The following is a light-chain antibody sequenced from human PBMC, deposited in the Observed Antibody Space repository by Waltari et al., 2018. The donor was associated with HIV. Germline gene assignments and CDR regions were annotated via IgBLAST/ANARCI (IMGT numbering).Light chain of an antibody. J-gene: IGKJ1*01. CDR1: RSLLHSNGYNY. Sequence: DIVMTQSPLSLPVTPGEPASISCRSSRSLLHSNGYNYLDWYLQKPGQSPQLLIYLGSNRASGVPDRFSGSGSGTDFTLKISRVEAEDVGIYYCMQSLHTWTFGQRTKLEIK. V-gene: IGKV2-28*01. CDR2: LGS. CDR3: MQSLHTWT.